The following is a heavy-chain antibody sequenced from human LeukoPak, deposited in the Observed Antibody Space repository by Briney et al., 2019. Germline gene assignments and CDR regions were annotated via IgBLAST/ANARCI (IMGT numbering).Heavy chain of an antibody. V-gene: IGHV1-2*02. Sequence: ASVKVSCKAFGYTFIGNYMHWVRQAPGQGLEWMGWINPNSGGTNYAQKFQGRVTMTRDTSISTAYMELSRLRSDDTAVYYCARPDSGYDYRYWGQGTLVTVSS. J-gene: IGHJ4*02. CDR1: GYTFIGNY. CDR2: INPNSGGT. CDR3: ARPDSGYDYRY. D-gene: IGHD5-12*01.